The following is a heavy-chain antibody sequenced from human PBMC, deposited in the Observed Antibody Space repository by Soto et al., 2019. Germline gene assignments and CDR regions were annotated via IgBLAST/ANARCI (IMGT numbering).Heavy chain of an antibody. Sequence: SETLSLTCSLSGASITSTTYFWSWIRQPPGKGLEWIGSIYYSGRTYNNPSLRSRVSMSIDTSKDQFSLKLKSVTAADTALYFCARQRTSVVTQAYFDVWGPGSLVTVSS. CDR3: ARQRTSVVTQAYFDV. V-gene: IGHV4-39*01. J-gene: IGHJ4*02. CDR2: IYYSGRT. CDR1: GASITSTTYF. D-gene: IGHD2-21*02.